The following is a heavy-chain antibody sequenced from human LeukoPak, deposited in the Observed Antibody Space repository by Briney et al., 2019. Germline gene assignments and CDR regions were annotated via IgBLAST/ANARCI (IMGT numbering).Heavy chain of an antibody. D-gene: IGHD3-22*01. CDR2: INHSGST. CDR3: ARPSYDSSGYYYGNWFDP. V-gene: IGHV4-34*01. Sequence: SETLSLTCAVYGGSFSGYYWSWIRQPPGKGLEWIGEINHSGSTNYNPSLKSRVTISVDTSKNQFSLKLSSVTAADTAVYYCARPSYDSSGYYYGNWFDPWGQGTLVTVSS. CDR1: GGSFSGYY. J-gene: IGHJ5*02.